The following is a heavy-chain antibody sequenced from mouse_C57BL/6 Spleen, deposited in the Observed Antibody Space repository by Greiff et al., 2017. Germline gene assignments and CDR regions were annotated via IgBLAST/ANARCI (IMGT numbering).Heavy chain of an antibody. CDR3: AGGNSPLNPFAY. D-gene: IGHD1-3*01. CDR1: GYTFTSYW. V-gene: IGHV1-69*01. Sequence: QVQLQQPGAELVMPGASVKLSCQASGYTFTSYWMHWVKQRPGQGLEWIGEIDPSDSYTNYNQKFKGKSTLTVDKSSSTAYMQLSSLTSEDSAVYYCAGGNSPLNPFAYWGQGTLVTVSA. CDR2: IDPSDSYT. J-gene: IGHJ3*01.